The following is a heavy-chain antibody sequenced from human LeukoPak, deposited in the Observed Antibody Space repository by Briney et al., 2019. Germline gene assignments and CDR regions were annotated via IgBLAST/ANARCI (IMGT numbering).Heavy chain of an antibody. D-gene: IGHD3-22*01. CDR2: IYYSGST. CDR3: VRVAAMDYYDSIGYYHGWFDP. V-gene: IGHV4-59*01. Sequence: SETLSLTCTVSGGSISSYYWCWIRQPPGKGLEWIGYIYYSGSTNYNPSLKSRVTISVDTSKNQFSLKLSSVTAADTAVYYWVRVAAMDYYDSIGYYHGWFDPWGQGTLVTVSS. J-gene: IGHJ5*02. CDR1: GGSISSYY.